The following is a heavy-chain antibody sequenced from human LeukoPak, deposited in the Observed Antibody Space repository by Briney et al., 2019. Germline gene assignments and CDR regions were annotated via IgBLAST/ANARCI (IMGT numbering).Heavy chain of an antibody. CDR3: ARGYCSGGSCYFFHWFDP. V-gene: IGHV4-31*03. D-gene: IGHD2-15*01. J-gene: IGHJ5*02. CDR1: GGSISSGGYY. Sequence: PSETLSLTCTVSGGSISSGGYYWSWIRQHPGKGLEWIGYIYYSGSTYYNPSLKSRVTISVDTSKNQFSLKLSSVTAADTAVYYCARGYCSGGSCYFFHWFDPWGQGTLVTVSS. CDR2: IYYSGST.